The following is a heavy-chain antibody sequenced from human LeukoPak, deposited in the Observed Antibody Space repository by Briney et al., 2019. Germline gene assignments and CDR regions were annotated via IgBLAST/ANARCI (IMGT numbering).Heavy chain of an antibody. D-gene: IGHD4-11*01. CDR2: IKQDGSAK. J-gene: IGHJ4*02. CDR1: GFTFSTYW. V-gene: IGHV3-7*04. Sequence: GGSLRLSCAASGFTFSTYWMTWVRQAPGKGLEWVANIKQDGSAKYYVDSVEGRFTISRDNARTSLYLQMSSLRVEDTAVYYCARVHESATTVSEYWGQGTLVTVSS. CDR3: ARVHESATTVSEY.